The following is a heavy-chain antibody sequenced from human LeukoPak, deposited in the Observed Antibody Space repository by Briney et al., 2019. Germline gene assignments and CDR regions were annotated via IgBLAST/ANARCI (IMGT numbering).Heavy chain of an antibody. D-gene: IGHD4-17*01. Sequence: PGGSLRLSCAASGFTFRSYDMNWVRQAPGKGLEWVSAIDFRGATTNYADSVKGRFTISRDNSQNTLYLQLNSLRAEDTAVYYCARTAVTPGSSDAFDIWGQGTMVTVSS. CDR3: ARTAVTPGSSDAFDI. V-gene: IGHV3-23*01. CDR1: GFTFRSYD. J-gene: IGHJ3*02. CDR2: IDFRGATT.